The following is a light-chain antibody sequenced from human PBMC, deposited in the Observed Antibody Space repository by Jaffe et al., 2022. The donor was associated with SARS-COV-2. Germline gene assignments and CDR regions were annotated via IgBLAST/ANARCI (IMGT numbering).Light chain of an antibody. V-gene: IGKV3-20*01. CDR2: GAS. CDR3: QQYGNSAT. J-gene: IGKJ2*01. Sequence: EIVLTQSPGTLSLSPGERATLSCRASQSVSSSYLAWYQQKPGQAPRLLIYGASNRATDIPDRFSGSGSGTDFTLTISRLEPEDFAVYYCQQYGNSATFGQGTKLEIK. CDR1: QSVSSSY.